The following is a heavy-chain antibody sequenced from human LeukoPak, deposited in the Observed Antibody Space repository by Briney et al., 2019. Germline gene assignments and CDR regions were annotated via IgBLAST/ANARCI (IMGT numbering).Heavy chain of an antibody. V-gene: IGHV3-72*01. CDR2: TKNKANSYKT. CDR1: GFTLSDHY. Sequence: GGSLRLSCAASGFTLSDHYMDWVRQAPGKGLEWVGRTKNKANSYKTEYAASVKGRFTISRDDSKNSLYLQMNGLKTDDTAVYYCARGFWDYYDSSGYYYYWGQGTLVTVSS. CDR3: ARGFWDYYDSSGYYYY. D-gene: IGHD3-22*01. J-gene: IGHJ4*02.